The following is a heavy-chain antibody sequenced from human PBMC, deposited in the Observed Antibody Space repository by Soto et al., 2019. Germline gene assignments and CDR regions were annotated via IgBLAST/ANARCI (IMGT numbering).Heavy chain of an antibody. CDR3: ARGQEGVVATH. CDR2: IKDGGLT. D-gene: IGHD5-12*01. J-gene: IGHJ4*02. V-gene: IGHV4-34*01. CDR1: GGSLSGYY. Sequence: QVQLQQWGAGLLKPSETLSLTCVVYGGSLSGYYWSWIRQPPGKGLEWIGEIKDGGLTNYSPSLKSRAPITADRPKNQFSLKLYSGTAAATAVYYCARGQEGVVATHWDQGSLVTVSS.